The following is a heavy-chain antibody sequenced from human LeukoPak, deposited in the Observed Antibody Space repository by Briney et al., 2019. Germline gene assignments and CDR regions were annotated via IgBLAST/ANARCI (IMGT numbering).Heavy chain of an antibody. Sequence: GGSLRLSCAASGFTFSYFGMHWVRQAPGKGLEWVAFIRFDGTEEFYADSVKGRFTISRDNSMNMLYLQMNNLRPEDTAVYYCAKGYCTSTSCYTYYYHFMDVWGKGTTVTVSS. V-gene: IGHV3-30*02. CDR2: IRFDGTEE. D-gene: IGHD2-2*02. J-gene: IGHJ6*03. CDR3: AKGYCTSTSCYTYYYHFMDV. CDR1: GFTFSYFG.